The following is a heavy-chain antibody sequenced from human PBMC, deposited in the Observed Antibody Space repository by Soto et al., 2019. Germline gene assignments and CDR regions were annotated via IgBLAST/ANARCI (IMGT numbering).Heavy chain of an antibody. CDR3: AKDGGTGKDYDN. J-gene: IGHJ4*02. CDR1: GFTFNIDG. V-gene: IGHV3-30*18. Sequence: QVQLVESGGGVVQPGRSLRLSCAASGFTFNIDGMHWVRQAPGTGLEWVSVIAYDGSNNYYADSVKGRITISRDNSKDTLYRQMNSLRPEDTAVYYGAKDGGTGKDYDNWGQGTLVAVSA. D-gene: IGHD3-22*01. CDR2: IAYDGSNN.